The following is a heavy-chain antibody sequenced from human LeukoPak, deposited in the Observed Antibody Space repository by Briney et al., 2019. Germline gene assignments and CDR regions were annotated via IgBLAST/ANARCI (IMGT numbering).Heavy chain of an antibody. CDR1: GFTVSSNY. J-gene: IGHJ4*02. CDR3: ARGEGGYYQAY. D-gene: IGHD1-26*01. CDR2: IYTGGWT. V-gene: IGHV3-53*01. Sequence: GGSLGLSCAASGFTVSSNYMSWVRQAPGKGLEWLSSIYTGGWTWYADSVKGRFTISRDTSNNTVYLQMNSLRAEDTAVYYCARGEGGYYQAYWGQGALVTVSS.